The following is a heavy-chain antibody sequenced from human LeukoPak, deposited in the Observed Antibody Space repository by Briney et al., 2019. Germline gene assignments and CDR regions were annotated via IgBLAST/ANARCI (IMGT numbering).Heavy chain of an antibody. Sequence: GASVKVSCKASGYTFTSYGISRVRQAPGQGLEWMGWISAYNGNTNYARKLQGRVTMTTDTSTSTAYMELRSLRSDDTAVYYCARGPYGSGSYYKFDYWGQGTLVTVSS. CDR2: ISAYNGNT. J-gene: IGHJ4*02. V-gene: IGHV1-18*01. CDR1: GYTFTSYG. CDR3: ARGPYGSGSYYKFDY. D-gene: IGHD3-10*01.